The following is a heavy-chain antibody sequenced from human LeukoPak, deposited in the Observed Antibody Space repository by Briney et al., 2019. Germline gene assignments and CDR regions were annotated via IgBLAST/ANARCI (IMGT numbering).Heavy chain of an antibody. CDR2: SSSNSLAT. D-gene: IGHD6-19*01. CDR1: GFILSINE. Sequence: PGGSLRLSCAASGFILSINEVNWVRYAAGWGLEWIAYSSSNSLATYEADSVRGRLTISRDNAKNTLFLHMSSLRVEDTAIYYCARGAVAAPFDSWGQGTLVTVSS. J-gene: IGHJ4*02. CDR3: ARGAVAAPFDS. V-gene: IGHV3-48*03.